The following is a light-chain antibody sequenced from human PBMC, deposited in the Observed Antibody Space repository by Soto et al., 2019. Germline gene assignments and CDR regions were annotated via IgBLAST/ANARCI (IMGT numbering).Light chain of an antibody. CDR2: DVS. V-gene: IGLV2-14*01. J-gene: IGLJ1*01. CDR1: SSDVGGYNY. CDR3: SSYTSSSTLGYV. Sequence: QSARTQPASVSGSPGQSITISCTGTSSDVGGYNYVSWYQQHPGKAPKLMIYDVSNRPSGVSNRFSGSKSGNTASLTISGLQAEDEADYYCSSYTSSSTLGYVFGTGTKVTVL.